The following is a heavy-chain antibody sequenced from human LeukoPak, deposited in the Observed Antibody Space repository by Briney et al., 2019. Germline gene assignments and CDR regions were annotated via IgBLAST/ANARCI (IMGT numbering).Heavy chain of an antibody. Sequence: SETLSLTCTVSGGSISSYYWSWIRQPPGKGLEWIGYIYYSGSTQYNPSLKSRVTISVDTSKNQFSLKLSSVTAADTAVYYCARGSSGWPRDAFDIWGQGTMVTVSS. CDR2: IYYSGST. V-gene: IGHV4-59*01. CDR1: GGSISSYY. CDR3: ARGSSGWPRDAFDI. J-gene: IGHJ3*02. D-gene: IGHD6-19*01.